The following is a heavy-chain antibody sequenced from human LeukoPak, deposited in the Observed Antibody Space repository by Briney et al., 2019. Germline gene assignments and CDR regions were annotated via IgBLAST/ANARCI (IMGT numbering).Heavy chain of an antibody. CDR3: AREGDSSAWYLSDY. V-gene: IGHV4-4*07. CDR1: GGSFSPYY. CDR2: IFASGST. D-gene: IGHD6-13*01. Sequence: SETLSLTCTVSGGSFSPYYWSWIRQPAGKGLEWIGRIFASGSTNYNPSLQSRVTVSVDTSKNQFSLKVHSVTSADTAVYYCAREGDSSAWYLSDYWSQGTLVTVSS. J-gene: IGHJ4*02.